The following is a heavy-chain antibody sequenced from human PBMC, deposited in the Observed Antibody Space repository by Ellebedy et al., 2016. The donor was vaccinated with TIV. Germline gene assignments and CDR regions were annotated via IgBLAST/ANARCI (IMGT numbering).Heavy chain of an antibody. J-gene: IGHJ4*02. CDR3: ARIAGPMVRGALHY. D-gene: IGHD3-10*01. CDR2: ISGSSETA. CDR1: GLTFGTYA. V-gene: IGHV3-23*01. Sequence: GESLKISXAASGLTFGTYAMSWVRQAPGKGLEWVSVISGSSETAYYADSVKGRFTISRDNSKNTLYLQMKSLRAEDTAVYYCARIAGPMVRGALHYWGQGTLVTVSS.